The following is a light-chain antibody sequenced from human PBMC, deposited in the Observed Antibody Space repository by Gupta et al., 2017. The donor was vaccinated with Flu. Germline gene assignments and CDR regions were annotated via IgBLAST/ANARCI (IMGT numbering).Light chain of an antibody. V-gene: IGLV2-11*01. CDR1: SNDVGGSNR. J-gene: IGLJ1*01. Sequence: QSAPTQPRSVSGSPGQSVTISRTGSSNDVGGSNRVSWYQQRPGKAPKLILYEVTERPSGVPDRFSGSKSGNTASLTISGLQADDEADYYCSSHAGRVTWVFGTGTTVTVL. CDR2: EVT. CDR3: SSHAGRVTWV.